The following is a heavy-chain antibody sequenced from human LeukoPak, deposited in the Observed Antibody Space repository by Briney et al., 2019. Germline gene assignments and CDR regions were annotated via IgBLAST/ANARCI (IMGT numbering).Heavy chain of an antibody. CDR3: AKDGGLSPYCSGGSCYFDY. V-gene: IGHV3-23*01. Sequence: GGSLRLSCAASGFTFSTYGMNWVRQAPGKGLEWVSAISAGGGNTYYADSVKGRFTISRDNSKNTLFLEMNSLRAEDTAVYCCAKDGGLSPYCSGGSCYFDYWGQGTLATVSS. CDR2: ISAGGGNT. D-gene: IGHD2-15*01. J-gene: IGHJ4*02. CDR1: GFTFSTYG.